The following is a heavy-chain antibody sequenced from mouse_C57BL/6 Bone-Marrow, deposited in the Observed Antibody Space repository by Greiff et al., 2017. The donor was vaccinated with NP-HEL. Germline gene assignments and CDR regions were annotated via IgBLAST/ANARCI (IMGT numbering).Heavy chain of an antibody. CDR1: GYTFTSYW. Sequence: QVQLQQPGAELVRPGSSVKLSCKASGYTFTSYWMHWVKQRPIQGLEWIGNIDPSDSETHYNQKFKDKATLTVDKSSSTAYMQLSSLTSEDSAVYYCARGGSRYGDWYFDVWGTGTTVTVSS. D-gene: IGHD1-1*01. J-gene: IGHJ1*03. CDR3: ARGGSRYGDWYFDV. CDR2: IDPSDSET. V-gene: IGHV1-52*01.